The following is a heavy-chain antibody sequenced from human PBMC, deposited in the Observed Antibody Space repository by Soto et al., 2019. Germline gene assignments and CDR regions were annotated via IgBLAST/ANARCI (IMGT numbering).Heavy chain of an antibody. D-gene: IGHD4-17*01. CDR2: NSYSGST. CDR1: GGSISSYY. J-gene: IGHJ6*02. Sequence: PSETLSLTCTVSGGSISSYYWSWIRQPPGKGLEWIGYNSYSGSTKYNPSLKSRVTILVDTSKNQFSLKLSSVTVADTAVYYCARDRTVTTPDYTYFYGMGVWGQGTTVTVSS. V-gene: IGHV4-59*01. CDR3: ARDRTVTTPDYTYFYGMGV.